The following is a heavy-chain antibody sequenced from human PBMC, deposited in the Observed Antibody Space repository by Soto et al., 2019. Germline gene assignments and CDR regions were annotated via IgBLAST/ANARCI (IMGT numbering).Heavy chain of an antibody. V-gene: IGHV3-15*07. J-gene: IGHJ4*02. CDR3: TTDPLYTVLLWFGELSFVNDY. Sequence: GGSLRLSCAASGFTFSNAWMNWVRQAPGKGLEWVGRIKSKTDGGTTDYAAPVEGRFTISREDSKNTLYLQMNSLKTEDTTVYYCTTDPLYTVLLWFGELSFVNDYWGQGTLVTVSS. D-gene: IGHD3-10*01. CDR1: GFTFSNAW. CDR2: IKSKTDGGTT.